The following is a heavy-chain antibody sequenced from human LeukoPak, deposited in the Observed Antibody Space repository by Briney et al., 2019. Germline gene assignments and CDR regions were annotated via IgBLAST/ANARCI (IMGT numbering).Heavy chain of an antibody. CDR1: GGSISGSRSY. Sequence: SETLSLTCTVSGGSISGSRSYWGWIRQPPGKGLEWIGYIYYSGSTYYNPSLKSRVTISVDTSKNQFSLKLSSVTAADTAVYYCARLEGVARAFDIWGRGTMVTVSS. J-gene: IGHJ3*02. CDR3: ARLEGVARAFDI. D-gene: IGHD1-1*01. CDR2: IYYSGST. V-gene: IGHV4-31*03.